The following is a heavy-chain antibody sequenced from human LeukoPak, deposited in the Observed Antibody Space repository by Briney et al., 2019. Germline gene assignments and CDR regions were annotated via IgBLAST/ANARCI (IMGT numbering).Heavy chain of an antibody. CDR3: ARSYGWLPGGM. CDR2: IKQDGSEK. CDR1: GFTFSSYW. Sequence: GGSLRLSCAASGFTFSSYWMSWVRQAPGKGLEWVANIKQDGSEKQYVDSVKGRFAISRDNAENSLHLQMNSLRAEDTAVYYCARSYGWLPGGMWGQGTLVTVSS. V-gene: IGHV3-7*05. D-gene: IGHD5-12*01. J-gene: IGHJ4*02.